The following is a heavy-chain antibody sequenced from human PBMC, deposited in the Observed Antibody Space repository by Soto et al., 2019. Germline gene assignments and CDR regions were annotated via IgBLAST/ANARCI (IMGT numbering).Heavy chain of an antibody. CDR2: INSDGSST. V-gene: IGHV3-74*01. CDR3: ARPYYYDSSLDAFDI. D-gene: IGHD3-22*01. J-gene: IGHJ3*02. Sequence: GGSLRLSCAASGFTFSSYWMHWVRQAPGKGLVWVSRINSDGSSTSYADSVKGRFTISRDNAKNTLYLQMNSLRAEDTAVYYCARPYYYDSSLDAFDIWGQGTMVTVSS. CDR1: GFTFSSYW.